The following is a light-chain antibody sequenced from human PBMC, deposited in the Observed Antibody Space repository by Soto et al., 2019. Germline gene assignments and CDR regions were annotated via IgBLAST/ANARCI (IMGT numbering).Light chain of an antibody. CDR2: AAS. Sequence: DIQLTQSPSFLSASVGDRVTITCRASQGIRDFLAWYQQKPGQPPKLLIYAASTLRTGVPTRFSGIASGTEFTLIISNLQPADFATYYCQQFNVYPLTFGGGTKVEIK. J-gene: IGKJ4*01. V-gene: IGKV1-9*01. CDR1: QGIRDF. CDR3: QQFNVYPLT.